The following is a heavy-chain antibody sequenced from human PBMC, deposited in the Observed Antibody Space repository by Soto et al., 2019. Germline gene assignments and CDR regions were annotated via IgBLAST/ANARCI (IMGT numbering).Heavy chain of an antibody. CDR1: GGTFSSYT. CDR2: IIPILGIA. V-gene: IGHV1-69*02. Sequence: QVQLVQSGAEVKKPGSSVKVSCKASGGTFSSYTISWVRQAPGQGLEWMGRIIPILGIANYAQKFQGRVXIXAXXSTSTAYMELSSLRSEDTAVYYCARIGGYHSHFDYWGQGTLVTVSS. CDR3: ARIGGYHSHFDY. J-gene: IGHJ4*02. D-gene: IGHD5-12*01.